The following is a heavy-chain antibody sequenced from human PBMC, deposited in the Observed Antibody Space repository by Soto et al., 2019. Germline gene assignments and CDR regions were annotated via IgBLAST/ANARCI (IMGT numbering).Heavy chain of an antibody. CDR2: IYTSGST. J-gene: IGHJ4*02. CDR3: ARTVGAAYYFDF. V-gene: IGHV4-4*07. Sequence: QVQLQESGPGLVKPSETLSLTCTVSGDSMTKYYWSWIRQPAGQGLEWIGRIYTSGSTNYNPSLQSRVTMSIDTSNKHFSLSLMSVTAADTAVYYCARTVGAAYYFDFWGQGALVTVSS. CDR1: GDSMTKYY. D-gene: IGHD1-26*01.